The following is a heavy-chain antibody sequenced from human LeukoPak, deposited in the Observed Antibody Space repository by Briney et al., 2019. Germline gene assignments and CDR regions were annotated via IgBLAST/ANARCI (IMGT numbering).Heavy chain of an antibody. CDR3: ARFGDILTGHYNFDY. CDR2: ISAYNGNT. J-gene: IGHJ4*02. Sequence: GASVKVSCKASGYTFTSYGISWVRQAPGQGLEWMGWISAYNGNTNYAQKLQGRVTMTTDTSTSTAYMELRSLRSDDTAVYYCARFGDILTGHYNFDYWGQGTLVTVSS. D-gene: IGHD3-9*01. V-gene: IGHV1-18*01. CDR1: GYTFTSYG.